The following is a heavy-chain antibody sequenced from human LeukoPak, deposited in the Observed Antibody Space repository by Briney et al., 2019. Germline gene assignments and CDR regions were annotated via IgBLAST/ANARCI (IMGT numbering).Heavy chain of an antibody. CDR2: ISYDGSNK. J-gene: IGHJ4*02. D-gene: IGHD1-26*01. CDR3: ARDPSGRYYSNLDY. Sequence: PGGSLRLSCAASGFTFSSCALHWVRQPPGKGLEWVAVISYDGSNKYYADSVKGRFTISRDNSKNTVYLQMNSLTAEATAVYYCARDPSGRYYSNLDYWGQGTLVTVSS. CDR1: GFTFSSCA. V-gene: IGHV3-30*04.